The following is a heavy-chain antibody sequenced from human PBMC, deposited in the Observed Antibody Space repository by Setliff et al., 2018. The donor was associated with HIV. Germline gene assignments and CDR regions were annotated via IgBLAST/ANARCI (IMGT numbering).Heavy chain of an antibody. CDR2: IIPIFGTA. CDR3: ARLSIPAYYYMDV. J-gene: IGHJ6*03. V-gene: IGHV1-69*13. Sequence: SVKVSCKASGGAFSSYALSWVRQAPGQGLEWMGGIIPIFGTANYAQKFQGRVTITADESTSTAYMELRSLRSDDTAVYYCARLSIPAYYYMDVWGKGTTVTVSS. D-gene: IGHD2-21*01. CDR1: GGAFSSYA.